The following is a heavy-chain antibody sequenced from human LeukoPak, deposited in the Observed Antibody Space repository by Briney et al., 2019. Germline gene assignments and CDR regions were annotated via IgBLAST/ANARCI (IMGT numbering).Heavy chain of an antibody. CDR2: IYYSGST. D-gene: IGHD2-15*01. CDR1: GGSISSYY. CDR3: ARLSGIGSGPSTLHGMDV. V-gene: IGHV4-59*01. Sequence: PSETLSLTCTVSGGSISSYYWSWIRQPPGKGLEWIGYIYYSGSTNYNSSLKSRVTISVDTSKNQFSLKLSSVTAADTAVYYCARLSGIGSGPSTLHGMDVWGKGTTVTVSS. J-gene: IGHJ6*04.